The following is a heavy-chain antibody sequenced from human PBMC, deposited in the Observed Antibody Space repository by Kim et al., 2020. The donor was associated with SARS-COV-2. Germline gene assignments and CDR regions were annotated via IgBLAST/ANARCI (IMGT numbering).Heavy chain of an antibody. CDR2: IWYDGSNK. D-gene: IGHD1-26*01. V-gene: IGHV3-33*06. CDR3: AKDQIKWEPLRGAFDY. CDR1: GFTFSSYG. Sequence: GGSLRLSCAASGFTFSSYGMHWVRQAPGKGLEWVAVIWYDGSNKYYADSVKGRFTISRDNSKNTLYLQMNSLRAEDTAVYYCAKDQIKWEPLRGAFDYWGQGTLVTVSS. J-gene: IGHJ4*02.